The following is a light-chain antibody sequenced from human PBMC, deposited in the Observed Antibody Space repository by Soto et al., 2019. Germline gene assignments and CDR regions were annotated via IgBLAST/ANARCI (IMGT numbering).Light chain of an antibody. CDR1: TRDVGGYNY. CDR3: TSYTSSNSLYV. J-gene: IGLJ1*01. CDR2: DVN. V-gene: IGLV2-14*03. Sequence: SVLAQPASVSWSPGQSLTISCTGTTRDVGGYNYVSWYQQLPGKAPKLIIYDVNNRPSGVSNRFSASKSANAASLTISGLQAEDEADYYCTSYTSSNSLYVFGTGTKVTVL.